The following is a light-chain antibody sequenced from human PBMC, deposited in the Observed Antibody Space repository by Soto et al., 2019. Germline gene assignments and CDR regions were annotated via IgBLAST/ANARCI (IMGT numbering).Light chain of an antibody. V-gene: IGKV4-1*01. CDR3: QQYKNWPL. CDR1: QSVLYSSNNKNY. J-gene: IGKJ5*01. Sequence: DIVMTQSPDSLAVSLGEAATINCKSRQSVLYSSNNKNYIAWYQQKPGQAPXLLLYGASTRATGIPVRFSGSGFGTEFTLTISSLQSEDFAVDDCQQYKNWPLFGQGTRLEIK. CDR2: GAS.